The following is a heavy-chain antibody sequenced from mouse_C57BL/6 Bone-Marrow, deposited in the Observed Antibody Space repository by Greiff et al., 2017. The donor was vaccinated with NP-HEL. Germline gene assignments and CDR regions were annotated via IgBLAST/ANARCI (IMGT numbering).Heavy chain of an antibody. Sequence: VQLHHSLSYLFRPGASVKLSCTASGFTFKDDYMHWVKQRPEQGLEWIGLIDPENGDSEYASKFQGKATITVDTSSNTAYLQLSSLTSEDTADYYCTTCYGCASLAYWGQGTLVTVTA. CDR2: IDPENGDS. CDR3: TTCYGCASLAY. CDR1: GFTFKDDY. V-gene: IGHV14-4*01. D-gene: IGHD2-2*01. J-gene: IGHJ3*01.